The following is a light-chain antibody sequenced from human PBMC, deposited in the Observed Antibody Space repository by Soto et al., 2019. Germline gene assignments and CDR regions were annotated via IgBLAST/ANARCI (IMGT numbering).Light chain of an antibody. Sequence: QSVLTQPPSVSGAPGQRVTISCTGSTSNIGAGYDVHWYQQLPGAAPRLLISSHNNRPSGVPDRFFGSKSGTSASLTIIGLQAEDEGDYYCSSYTDSSNYVFGTGTKLTVL. J-gene: IGLJ1*01. CDR1: TSNIGAGYD. CDR2: SHN. CDR3: SSYTDSSNYV. V-gene: IGLV1-40*01.